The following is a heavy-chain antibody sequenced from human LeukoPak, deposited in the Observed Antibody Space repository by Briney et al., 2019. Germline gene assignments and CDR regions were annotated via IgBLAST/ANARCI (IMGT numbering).Heavy chain of an antibody. CDR1: GFTFSSYG. CDR3: TTDSHY. V-gene: IGHV3-23*01. CDR2: ISGSGGST. Sequence: GGTLRLSCAASGFTFSSYGMSWVRQAPGKGLEWVSAISGSGGSTYYADSVKGRFTISRDNSKNTLYLQMNSLKIDDTAVYYCTTDSHYWGQGTLVTVSS. J-gene: IGHJ4*02.